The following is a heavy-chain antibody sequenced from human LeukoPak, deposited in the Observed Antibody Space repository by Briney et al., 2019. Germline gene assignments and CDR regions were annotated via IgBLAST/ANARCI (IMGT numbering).Heavy chain of an antibody. CDR3: ARGNYYGMDV. J-gene: IGHJ6*02. CDR1: GFTFSSHY. V-gene: IGHV3-74*01. CDR2: INSDGRST. Sequence: PGGSLRLSCSASGFTFSSHYMHWVRQAPGRGLVWVSRINSDGRSTSYADSVKGRFTISRDNAKNTLYLQMNSLRAGDTAVYYCARGNYYGMDVWGQGTTVTVSS.